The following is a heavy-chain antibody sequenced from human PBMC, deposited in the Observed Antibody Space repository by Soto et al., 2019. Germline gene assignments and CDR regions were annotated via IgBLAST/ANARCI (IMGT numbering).Heavy chain of an antibody. CDR1: GGSISSSTFC. CDR2: VCYRGNT. V-gene: IGHV4-39*01. CDR3: ARSPLRDGSYSIPRTFDY. D-gene: IGHD1-26*01. J-gene: IGHJ4*02. Sequence: LQLQGSGPGLVQPSETLSLTCTVSGGSISSSTFCWGWIRQPPGEGLEWIGGVCYRGNTRYTPSRASRVPTSLDTPRSRLSLKVSSVTAADTAVYYCARSPLRDGSYSIPRTFDYWGQGTLVTVSS.